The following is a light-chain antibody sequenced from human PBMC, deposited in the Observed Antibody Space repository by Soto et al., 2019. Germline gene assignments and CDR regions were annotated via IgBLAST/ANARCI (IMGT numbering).Light chain of an antibody. Sequence: DIQMTQSPSTLSASVGDRVTITCRASQSISSWLAWYQQKPGKAPKLLIYDASSLESGVPSRFSGSGSGTEFTLTINSLQPEDFATYYCHQYNFSPPTLGKGTKLEIK. V-gene: IGKV1-5*01. CDR1: QSISSW. J-gene: IGKJ2*01. CDR2: DAS. CDR3: HQYNFSPPT.